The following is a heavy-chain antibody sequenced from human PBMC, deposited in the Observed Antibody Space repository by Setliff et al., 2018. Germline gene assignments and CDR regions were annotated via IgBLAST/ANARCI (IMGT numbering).Heavy chain of an antibody. Sequence: PSETLSLTCTVSRGSINSHYWSWIRRPAGKGLEWIGRIFGSGSTNYNPSLKSRVTMSIDTSKNQFFLKVRSVTAADTAVYYCARDRGSNNSPEDFDYWGLGTLVTVSS. V-gene: IGHV4-4*07. CDR3: ARDRGSNNSPEDFDY. D-gene: IGHD1-1*01. CDR1: RGSINSHY. J-gene: IGHJ4*02. CDR2: IFGSGST.